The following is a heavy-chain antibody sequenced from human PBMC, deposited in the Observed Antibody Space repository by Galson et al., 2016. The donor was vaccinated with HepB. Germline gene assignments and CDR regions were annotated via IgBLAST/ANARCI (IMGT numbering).Heavy chain of an antibody. CDR3: AREMSLITILRGVTSSRLHHAIDC. J-gene: IGHJ4*02. Sequence: SLRLSCAASGFTFSDYYMSWIRQAPGKGLEWVSYISRDSTYTIYADSVKGRFTISRDNAKNSLFLQMNTLRAEDTAVYYCAREMSLITILRGVTSSRLHHAIDCWGQGTLVTVSS. CDR2: ISRDSTYT. CDR1: GFTFSDYY. V-gene: IGHV3-11*06. D-gene: IGHD3-10*01.